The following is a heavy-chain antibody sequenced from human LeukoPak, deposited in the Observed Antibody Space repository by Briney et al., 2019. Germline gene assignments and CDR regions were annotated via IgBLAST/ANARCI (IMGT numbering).Heavy chain of an antibody. CDR2: ISSSGGST. J-gene: IGHJ4*02. Sequence: GGSLRLSCAASGFTFSSYAMNWVRQAPGKGLEWVSVISSSGGSTYYADSVKGRFIISRDNSKNTLYLQMNSLRAEDTAVYYCTKAGIAAPATPDYWGQGTLVTVSS. CDR3: TKAGIAAPATPDY. D-gene: IGHD6-25*01. V-gene: IGHV3-23*01. CDR1: GFTFSSYA.